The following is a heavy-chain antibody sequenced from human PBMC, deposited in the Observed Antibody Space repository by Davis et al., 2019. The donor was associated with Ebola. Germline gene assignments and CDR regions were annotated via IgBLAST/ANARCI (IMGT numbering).Heavy chain of an antibody. CDR3: SAYVRAGGYNFYMDV. CDR2: VYHSGST. D-gene: IGHD1-26*01. Sequence: PSETLSLTCTVSGVSISRGGYYWNWIRQHPGKGLEWIGYVYHSGSTNYNPSLKSRVTMSVDTANNEFSLELRSVTAADTAIYYCSAYVRAGGYNFYMDVWGKGTTVTVSS. V-gene: IGHV4-61*08. J-gene: IGHJ6*03. CDR1: GVSISRGGYY.